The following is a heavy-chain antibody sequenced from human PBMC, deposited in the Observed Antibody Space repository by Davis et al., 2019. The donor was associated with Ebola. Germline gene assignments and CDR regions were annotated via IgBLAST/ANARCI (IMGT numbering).Heavy chain of an antibody. J-gene: IGHJ6*04. Sequence: SLRLSCPASGLTFSSYGMHCVRPAQGKGLEWVAVISYDGSNKYYADSVKGRFTISRDNAKNSLFLQMNSLRAEDTAVYYCARVILWFGEPSGMDVWGKGTTVTVSS. CDR3: ARVILWFGEPSGMDV. D-gene: IGHD3-10*01. CDR2: ISYDGSNK. V-gene: IGHV3-30*03. CDR1: GLTFSSYG.